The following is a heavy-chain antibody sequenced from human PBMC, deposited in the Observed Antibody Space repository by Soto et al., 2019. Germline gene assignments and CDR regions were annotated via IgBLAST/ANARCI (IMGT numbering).Heavy chain of an antibody. Sequence: SETLSLTCTVAGGSISSSSYYWGWIRQPPGKGLEWIGSIYYSGSTYYNPSLKSRVTISVDTSKNQFSLKLSSVTAADTAVYYCAGIYDFRLRYYYYGMDVWGQGTTVT. CDR2: IYYSGST. CDR1: GGSISSSSYY. J-gene: IGHJ6*02. CDR3: AGIYDFRLRYYYYGMDV. V-gene: IGHV4-39*01. D-gene: IGHD3-3*01.